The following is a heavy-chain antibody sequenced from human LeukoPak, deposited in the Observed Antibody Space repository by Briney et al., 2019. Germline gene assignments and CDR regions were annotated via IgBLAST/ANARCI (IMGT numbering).Heavy chain of an antibody. CDR2: IYYSGST. D-gene: IGHD1-1*01. J-gene: IGHJ6*02. CDR3: ARTTFARGMDV. CDR1: GGSISNSYY. Sequence: SETLSLTCTVSGGSISNSYYWGWIRQPPGKGLEWIGSIYYSGSTYNSPSLKSRLAMSADTSKNQFSLKLSSVTAADTAVYYCARTTFARGMDVWGQGTTVTVSS. V-gene: IGHV4-39*07.